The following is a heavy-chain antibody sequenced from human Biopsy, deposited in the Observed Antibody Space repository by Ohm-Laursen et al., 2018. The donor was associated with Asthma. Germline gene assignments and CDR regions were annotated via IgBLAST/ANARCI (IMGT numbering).Heavy chain of an antibody. J-gene: IGHJ4*02. CDR1: GFTFSSYS. CDR2: ISSSSSTI. Sequence: GSLRLSCTASGFTFSSYSMNWVRQAPGKGLAWVSYISSSSSTIYYADSVKGRFTISRDNSKNTLYLQMNSLRAEDTAVYYCARDLLPTSHLGELSEGFDYWGQGTLGTGSS. CDR3: ARDLLPTSHLGELSEGFDY. D-gene: IGHD3-16*02. V-gene: IGHV3-48*01.